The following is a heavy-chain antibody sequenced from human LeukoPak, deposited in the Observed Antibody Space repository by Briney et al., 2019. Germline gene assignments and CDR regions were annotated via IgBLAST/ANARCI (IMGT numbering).Heavy chain of an antibody. CDR2: IKSKTDGGTT. J-gene: IGHJ4*02. V-gene: IGHV3-15*01. D-gene: IGHD6-25*01. CDR1: GFTFSNAW. Sequence: LRLSCVASGFTFSNAWMSWVRQAPGKGLEWVGRIKSKTDGGTTDYAAPAKGTFTIARDDSKNTLYLQMNSLKTEDTAVYYCATEGSYSSGWHVDYWGQGTLVTVSS. CDR3: ATEGSYSSGWHVDY.